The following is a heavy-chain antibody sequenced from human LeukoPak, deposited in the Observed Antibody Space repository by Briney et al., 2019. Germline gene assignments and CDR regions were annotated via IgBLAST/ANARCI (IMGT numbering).Heavy chain of an antibody. CDR1: GGTFGSYA. Sequence: ASVKVSCKASGGTFGSYAISWVRQAPGQGLEWMGGIIPIFGTANYAQKFQGRVTITADESTSTAYMELSSLRSEDTAVYYCARGPEYGDPNFDYWGQGTLVTVSS. CDR2: IIPIFGTA. CDR3: ARGPEYGDPNFDY. J-gene: IGHJ4*02. V-gene: IGHV1-69*13. D-gene: IGHD4-17*01.